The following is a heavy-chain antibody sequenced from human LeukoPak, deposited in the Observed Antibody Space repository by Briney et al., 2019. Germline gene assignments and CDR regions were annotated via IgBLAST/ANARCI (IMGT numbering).Heavy chain of an antibody. J-gene: IGHJ4*02. V-gene: IGHV4-38-2*02. CDR1: GYSINSGYY. CDR3: ARRQSTYCSSTSCYRRDVDY. CDR2: IYYSGST. D-gene: IGHD2-2*01. Sequence: KPSETLSLTCTVSGYSINSGYYWGWIRQPPGKGLEWIGSIYYSGSTYYNPSLKSRVTISVDTSKNQFSLKLSSVTAADTAVYYCARRQSTYCSSTSCYRRDVDYWGQGTLVTVSS.